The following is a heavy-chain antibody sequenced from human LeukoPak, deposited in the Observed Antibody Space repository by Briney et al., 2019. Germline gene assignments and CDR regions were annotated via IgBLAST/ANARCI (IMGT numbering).Heavy chain of an antibody. J-gene: IGHJ4*02. CDR1: GGSISSYY. Sequence: SETLSLTCTVSGGSISSYYWSWIRQPPGKGLEWIGYIYYSGSTNYNPSFKSRVTISVDTSKNQFSLKLSSVTAADTAVYYCARDQRYSGSYYGFDYWGQGTLVTVSS. CDR3: ARDQRYSGSYYGFDY. CDR2: IYYSGST. D-gene: IGHD1-26*01. V-gene: IGHV4-59*01.